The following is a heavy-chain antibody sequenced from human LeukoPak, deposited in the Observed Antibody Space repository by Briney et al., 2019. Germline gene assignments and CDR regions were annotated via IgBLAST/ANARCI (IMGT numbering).Heavy chain of an antibody. CDR3: ASVFRISGDY. D-gene: IGHD1-26*01. CDR2: ISSSSSYT. Sequence: PGGSLRLSCAASGFTFSSYSMNWVRQAPGKGLEWVSSISSSSSYTYYADSVKGRFTISRDNAKNSLYLQMNSLRAEDTAVYYCASVFRISGDYWGQGTLVTVSS. CDR1: GFTFSSYS. V-gene: IGHV3-21*01. J-gene: IGHJ4*02.